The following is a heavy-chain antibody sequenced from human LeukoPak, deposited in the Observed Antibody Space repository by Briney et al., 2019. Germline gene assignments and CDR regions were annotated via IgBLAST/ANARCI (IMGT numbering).Heavy chain of an antibody. V-gene: IGHV4-4*07. D-gene: IGHD6-13*01. CDR1: GGSISSYH. CDR3: AREGAFGYSSPMDI. Sequence: SETLSLTCTVSGGSISSYHWSWIRQPAGKGLEWIGRIYTSGSTNYNPSLKSRVTMSVDTSKNQFSLKLSSVTAADTAVYYCAREGAFGYSSPMDIWGQGTMVTVSS. CDR2: IYTSGST. J-gene: IGHJ3*02.